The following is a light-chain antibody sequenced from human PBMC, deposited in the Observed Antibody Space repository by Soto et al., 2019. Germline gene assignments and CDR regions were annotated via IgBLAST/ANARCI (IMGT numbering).Light chain of an antibody. CDR3: FSFTSAWTHV. V-gene: IGLV2-14*01. J-gene: IGLJ1*01. CDR1: SRDIGAYNY. Sequence: QSVLTQPASVSGAPGQSITISCTGSSRDIGAYNYVSWFQQYPGKAPKLIISEVSNRPSGVSNRFSGSKSGTAASLTISGLQTEDEADYFCFSFTSAWTHVFGTGTKVTVL. CDR2: EVS.